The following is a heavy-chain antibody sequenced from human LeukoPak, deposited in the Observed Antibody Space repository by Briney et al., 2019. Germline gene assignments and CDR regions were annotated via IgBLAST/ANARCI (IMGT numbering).Heavy chain of an antibody. CDR2: INSDGSSI. D-gene: IGHD2-8*02. V-gene: IGHV3-74*01. Sequence: GGSLRLSCAASGFTFSSYWMHWVRQVPGKGLVWVSRINSDGSSITYAASVKGRFTISRDNAKNALYLQMNSLRTEDTAAYYCARDQLYCTGGYCYFEYWGQGTLVTVSS. CDR1: GFTFSSYW. J-gene: IGHJ4*02. CDR3: ARDQLYCTGGYCYFEY.